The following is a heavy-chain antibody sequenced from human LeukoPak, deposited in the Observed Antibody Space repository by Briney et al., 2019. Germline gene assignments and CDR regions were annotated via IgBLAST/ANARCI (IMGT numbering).Heavy chain of an antibody. V-gene: IGHV4/OR15-8*01. CDR2: IHHDGRI. D-gene: IGHD3-16*02. CDR1: GGSIDSTNW. CDR3: ARSHDHLWGNYPDY. Sequence: SETLSLTCDVSGGSIDSTNWWNWVRQPPGKGLESIGEIHHDGRINYNPSLKSRVTLSVDKSKNQFSLRLNSVTAADTAMYYCARSHDHLWGNYPDYWGQGTLVTVS. J-gene: IGHJ4*02.